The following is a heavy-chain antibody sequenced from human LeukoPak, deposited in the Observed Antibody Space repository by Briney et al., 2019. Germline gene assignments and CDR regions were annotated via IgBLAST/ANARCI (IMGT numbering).Heavy chain of an antibody. D-gene: IGHD3-3*01. V-gene: IGHV1-69*05. CDR2: IIPIFGTA. CDR3: ARGCSYYDFWSGYPGEYYYYMDV. Sequence: SVKVSCKASGGTFSSYAISWVRQAPGQGLEWMGGIIPIFGTANYAQKFQGRVTITTDEFTSTAYMELSSLRSEDTAVYYCARGCSYYDFWSGYPGEYYYYMDVWGKGTTVTVSS. CDR1: GGTFSSYA. J-gene: IGHJ6*03.